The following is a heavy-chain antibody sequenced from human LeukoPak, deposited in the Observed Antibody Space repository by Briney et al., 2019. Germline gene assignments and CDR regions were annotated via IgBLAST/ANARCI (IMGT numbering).Heavy chain of an antibody. Sequence: ASVKVSCKASGYTFTGYYMHWVRQAPGQGLEWMGWIKPNSGGTNYAQKFQGRVTMTRDTSINTVYMDLSRLRSDDTAMYFCARVRWLDTGDWFDPWGQGTLVTVSS. CDR3: ARVRWLDTGDWFDP. V-gene: IGHV1-2*02. D-gene: IGHD6-19*01. J-gene: IGHJ5*02. CDR1: GYTFTGYY. CDR2: IKPNSGGT.